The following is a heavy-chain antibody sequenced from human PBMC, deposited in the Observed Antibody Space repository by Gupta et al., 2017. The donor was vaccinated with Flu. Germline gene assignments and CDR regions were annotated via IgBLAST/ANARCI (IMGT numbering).Heavy chain of an antibody. J-gene: IGHJ4*02. CDR2: ISGSSSTI. V-gene: IGHV3-48*01. CDR1: GFTFSSYS. D-gene: IGHD2-15*01. CDR3: SRDGNPATPLDY. Sequence: AASGFTFSSYSMNWVRQAPGKGLEWISYISGSSSTIHYADSVKGRFTISRDNAKNSLYLQMNSLRAEDTGVYYCSRDGNPATPLDYWGQGTLVTVSS.